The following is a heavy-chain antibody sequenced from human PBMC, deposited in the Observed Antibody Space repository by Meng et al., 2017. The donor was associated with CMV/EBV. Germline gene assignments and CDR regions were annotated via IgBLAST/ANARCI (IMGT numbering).Heavy chain of an antibody. V-gene: IGHV1-2*02. CDR2: INANSGGT. Sequence: QVQLVQSGAEGKKPGDSVKGSFKASGYTFIGYYMHWVRQAPGQGLEWMGWINANSGGTNYAQKFQGRVTMTRDTSISTAYMELSRLRSDDTAVYYCAREIGGGQWLPPGYWGQGTLVTVSS. CDR3: AREIGGGQWLPPGY. CDR1: GYTFIGYY. J-gene: IGHJ4*02. D-gene: IGHD3-22*01.